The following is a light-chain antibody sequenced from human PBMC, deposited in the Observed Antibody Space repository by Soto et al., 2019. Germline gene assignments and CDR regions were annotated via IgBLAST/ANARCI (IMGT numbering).Light chain of an antibody. V-gene: IGKV3-20*01. Sequence: EIVLTQSPGTLSLSPGERATLSCRASQSVSSSYLAWYQQKPGQAPRLLIYGASSRATGIPDRFSGSGSGTDFTLTISRLEPEDFAVYYCQQYDDGYTFGQGTKLDIK. J-gene: IGKJ2*01. CDR2: GAS. CDR1: QSVSSSY. CDR3: QQYDDGYT.